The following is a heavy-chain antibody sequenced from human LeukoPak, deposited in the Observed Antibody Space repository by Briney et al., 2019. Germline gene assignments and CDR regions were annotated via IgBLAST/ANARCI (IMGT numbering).Heavy chain of an antibody. Sequence: GGSLRLSCAASGFTFSSYAMHWVRQAPGKGLEWVAVISYDGSNKYYADSVKGRFTISRNNSKNTLYQQMNSLRAEDTAVYYCARGNYDFWEYYIDYWGQGTLVTVSS. CDR2: ISYDGSNK. D-gene: IGHD3-3*01. V-gene: IGHV3-30*04. CDR1: GFTFSSYA. CDR3: ARGNYDFWEYYIDY. J-gene: IGHJ4*02.